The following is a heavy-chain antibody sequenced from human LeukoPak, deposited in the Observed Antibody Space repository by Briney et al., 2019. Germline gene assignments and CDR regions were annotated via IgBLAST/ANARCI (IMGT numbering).Heavy chain of an antibody. CDR2: IYTSGST. CDR3: ARGRQCLARGAFDI. Sequence: PSKTLSLTCTVSGGSISSYYWSWIRQPAGKGLEWIGRIYTSGSTNYNPSLKSRVTMSVDTSKNQFSLKLSSVTAADTAAYYCARGRQCLARGAFDIWGQGTMVTVSS. V-gene: IGHV4-4*07. CDR1: GGSISSYY. D-gene: IGHD6-19*01. J-gene: IGHJ3*02.